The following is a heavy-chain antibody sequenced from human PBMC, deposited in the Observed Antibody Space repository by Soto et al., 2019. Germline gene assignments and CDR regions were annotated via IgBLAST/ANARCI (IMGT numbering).Heavy chain of an antibody. CDR1: GFTFSSYA. J-gene: IGHJ4*02. V-gene: IGHV3-23*01. D-gene: IGHD3-22*01. Sequence: PGGSLRLSCAASGFTFSSYAMSWVRQAPGKGLEWVPGISGSGDSKYYADSVKGRFTISRDNSKNKLYLQMNSLRAEDTSIYYCAKDTYYYDSSGYYVFDYWGQGALVTVSS. CDR3: AKDTYYYDSSGYYVFDY. CDR2: ISGSGDSK.